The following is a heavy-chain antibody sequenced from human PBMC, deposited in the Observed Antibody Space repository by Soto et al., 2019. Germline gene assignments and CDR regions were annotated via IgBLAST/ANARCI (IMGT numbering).Heavy chain of an antibody. CDR1: GYTLTELS. D-gene: IGHD6-25*01. CDR3: AKSAWNSSGEVFDY. Sequence: GASVKVSCKVSGYTLTELSMHWVRQAPGKGLEWMGGFDPEDGETIYAQKFQGRVTMTEDTSTDTAYMELSSLRSEDTAVYYCAKSAWNSSGEVFDYWGQGTLVTVSS. V-gene: IGHV1-24*01. CDR2: FDPEDGET. J-gene: IGHJ4*02.